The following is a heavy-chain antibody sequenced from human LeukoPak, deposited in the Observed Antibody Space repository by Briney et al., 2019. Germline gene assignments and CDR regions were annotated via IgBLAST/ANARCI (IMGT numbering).Heavy chain of an antibody. V-gene: IGHV5-51*01. CDR2: IYPGDSDT. CDR3: AKFGIRGCSSSTRCYTSFLYYGMDV. D-gene: IGHD2-2*02. J-gene: IGHJ6*02. CDR1: GYSFTSYW. Sequence: GESLKISCKGSGYSFTSYWIGWVRQMPGKGLEWMGIIYPGDSDTKYSPSFEGQVTISVDKSISTAYVQWGSLRVSDTAIYYCAKFGIRGCSSSTRCYTSFLYYGMDVWGQGTTVTVSS.